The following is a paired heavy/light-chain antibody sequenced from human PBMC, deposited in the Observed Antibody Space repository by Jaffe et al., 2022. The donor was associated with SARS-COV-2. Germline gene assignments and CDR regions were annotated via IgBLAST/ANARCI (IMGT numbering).Heavy chain of an antibody. J-gene: IGHJ6*03. CDR2: LHHSGSS. D-gene: IGHD6-19*01. CDR3: ARLADSSGWFHYYYMDV. V-gene: IGHV4-38-2*02. Sequence: QVQLQESGPGLVKPSETLSLTCTVSDYPISSDYYWGWIRQPPGKGLEWIGSLHHSGSSYYNPSLKSRASISVDTSKNQFSLRLSSVTAADTAVYFCARLADSSGWFHYYYMDVWGKGTTVAVSS. CDR1: DYPISSDYY.
Light chain of an antibody. CDR2: GNT. V-gene: IGLV1-40*01. CDR3: QSDDSSLSVV. J-gene: IGLJ2*01. CDR1: SSNIGAGYD. Sequence: QSVLTQPPSVSGAPGQRVTISCTGSSSNIGAGYDVHWYQQLPGTAPKLLIYGNTNRPSGVPDRFSGSRSGTSASLAISGLQAEDEADYYCQSDDSSLSVVFGGGTKLTVL.